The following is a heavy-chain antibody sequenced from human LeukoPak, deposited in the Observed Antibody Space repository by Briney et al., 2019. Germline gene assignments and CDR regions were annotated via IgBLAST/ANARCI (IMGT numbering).Heavy chain of an antibody. CDR3: VRSYNYGPLL. CDR2: INHNGGT. J-gene: IGHJ6*02. CDR1: SGSLSNYY. Sequence: PSETLSLTCAVYSGSLSNYYWSWIRQSPDKGLVWIGEINHNGGTNYNPSLKSRVTISVDTSKNQVSLKLGSVTAADTAAYYCVRSYNYGPLLWGQGTTVTVSS. D-gene: IGHD5-18*01. V-gene: IGHV4-34*01.